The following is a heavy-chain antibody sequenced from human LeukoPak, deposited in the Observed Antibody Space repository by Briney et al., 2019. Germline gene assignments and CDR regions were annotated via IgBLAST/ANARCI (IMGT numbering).Heavy chain of an antibody. Sequence: GGSLRLSCAASGFNFSSYWMSWVRQAPGKGLEWVANIKQDGSENYYVDSVKGRFTISRDNAKNSLYLQMNSLRAEDTAVYYCARDAPGRIFHGYGMDVWGQGTTVTVSS. CDR1: GFNFSSYW. V-gene: IGHV3-7*01. CDR2: IKQDGSEN. CDR3: ARDAPGRIFHGYGMDV. J-gene: IGHJ6*02. D-gene: IGHD3-9*01.